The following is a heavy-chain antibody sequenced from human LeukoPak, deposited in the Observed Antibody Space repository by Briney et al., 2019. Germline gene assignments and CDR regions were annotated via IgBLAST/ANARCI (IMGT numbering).Heavy chain of an antibody. CDR2: INTNTGDP. CDR1: GYTFTSYG. CDR3: ARDPSGTYGYYYYGMDV. Sequence: ASVKVSCTASGYTFTSYGISWARQAPGQGLEWMGWINTNTGDPTYAQGFTGRFVFSLDTSVGTAYLQINSLKAEDTAVYFCARDPSGTYGYYYYGMDVWGQGTTVTVSS. D-gene: IGHD1-26*01. J-gene: IGHJ6*02. V-gene: IGHV7-4-1*02.